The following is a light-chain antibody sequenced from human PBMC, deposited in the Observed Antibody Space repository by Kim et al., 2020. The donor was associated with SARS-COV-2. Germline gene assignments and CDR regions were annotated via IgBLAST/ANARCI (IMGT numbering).Light chain of an antibody. CDR3: MQALKTPYT. CDR2: LGS. CDR1: QSLLHSNGYNY. Sequence: IVLTQSPLSLPVTPGEPASISCRSSQSLLHSNGYNYLDWYMQKPGQSPQLLTHLGSNRASGVPDRFSGSGSGTDFTLKISRVEAEDVGVYYCMQALKTPYTFGQGTKLEI. J-gene: IGKJ2*01. V-gene: IGKV2-28*01.